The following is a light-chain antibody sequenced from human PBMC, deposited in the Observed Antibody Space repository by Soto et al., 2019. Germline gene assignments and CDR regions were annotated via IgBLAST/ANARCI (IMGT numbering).Light chain of an antibody. CDR1: QSVSSDY. Sequence: DIVLTQSPGTLSLSPGERATLSCRASQSVSSDYLAWYQQKPGQAPRLLIYATSSRATGIPDRFSGSGSGTDFTLTISRLEPEDFAVYFCQQYNTSPWTCGQGTTVEIK. CDR3: QQYNTSPWT. V-gene: IGKV3-20*01. CDR2: ATS. J-gene: IGKJ1*01.